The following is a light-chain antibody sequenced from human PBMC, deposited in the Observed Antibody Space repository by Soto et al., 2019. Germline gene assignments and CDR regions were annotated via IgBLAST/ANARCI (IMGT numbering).Light chain of an antibody. Sequence: IVVTQSPATLSVSPGERATLSCRASQNVNNNLAWYQEHPGQAPRLLIYGASTRASGIPARFSVIGSGTEFTLTLRSLKSDDFAVDDCQQYNTWPTFGQGTRLEIK. V-gene: IGKV3-15*01. CDR2: GAS. CDR1: QNVNNN. CDR3: QQYNTWPT. J-gene: IGKJ5*01.